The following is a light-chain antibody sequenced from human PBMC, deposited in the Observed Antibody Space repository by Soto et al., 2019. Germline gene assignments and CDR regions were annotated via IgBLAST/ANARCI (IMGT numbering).Light chain of an antibody. CDR1: SSDVAAYNY. J-gene: IGLJ3*02. CDR2: DVS. CDR3: TSYTIDSSVV. Sequence: QSVLPQPASGSGSPGQSITISCTGTSSDVAAYNYVSWYQQHPGKAPRLVIYDVSNRPSGVSVRFSGSKSANTASLTISGLQAEDEADYYYTSYTIDSSVVFGVGTKAAVL. V-gene: IGLV2-14*03.